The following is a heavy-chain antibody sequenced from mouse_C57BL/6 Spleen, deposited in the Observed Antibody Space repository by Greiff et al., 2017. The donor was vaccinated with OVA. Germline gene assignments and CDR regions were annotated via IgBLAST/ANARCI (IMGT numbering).Heavy chain of an antibody. J-gene: IGHJ3*01. V-gene: IGHV1-78*01. CDR1: GYTFTDHT. CDR2: IYPRDGST. D-gene: IGHD1-1*01. Sequence: QVQLQQSDAELVKPGASVKISCKVSGYTFTDHTIHWMKQRPEQGLEWIGYIYPRDGSTKYNEKFKGKATLTADKSSSTAYMQLNSLTSEDSAVYFCARPLYYGSRGPWFAYWGQGTLVTVSA. CDR3: ARPLYYGSRGPWFAY.